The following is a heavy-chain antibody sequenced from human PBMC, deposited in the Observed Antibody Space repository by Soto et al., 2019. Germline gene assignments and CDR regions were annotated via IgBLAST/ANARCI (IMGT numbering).Heavy chain of an antibody. D-gene: IGHD1-1*01. V-gene: IGHV5-51*06. Sequence: GESLKISCQGSGYSLTNSFSSYWIGWARQMPGKGLEWMGIIYPAASEINYNPAFQDQIIISADKSTSTAYLQWSSLKASDTAVYYCTTDQLEPHFWGQGTLVTVSS. J-gene: IGHJ4*02. CDR2: IYPAASEI. CDR3: TTDQLEPHF. CDR1: GYSLTNSFSSYW.